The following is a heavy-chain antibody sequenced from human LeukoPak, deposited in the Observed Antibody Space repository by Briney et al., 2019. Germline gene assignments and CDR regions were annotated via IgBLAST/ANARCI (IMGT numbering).Heavy chain of an antibody. V-gene: IGHV3-21*06. CDR2: IGPTGSDR. CDR3: ATETNGRHYDY. J-gene: IGHJ4*02. CDR1: GLTFSTSG. Sequence: GGSLRLSCTASGLTFSTSGFNWVRQAPGKGLEWVASIGPTGSDRYHADSIKGRFTISRDNANNFLYLQMNNLRAEDTAVYYCATETNGRHYDYWGQGTLLTVSS. D-gene: IGHD1-14*01.